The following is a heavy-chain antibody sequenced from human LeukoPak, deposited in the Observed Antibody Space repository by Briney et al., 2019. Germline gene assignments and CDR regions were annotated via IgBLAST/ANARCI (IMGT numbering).Heavy chain of an antibody. V-gene: IGHV4-39*01. Sequence: SSETLSLTCAVSGGSISSRSYYWGWIRQSPGKGLEWIGTINYSGGTYYSPSLKSRVTISVDTSKNQFSLKMNSVTAADTPGSDYASEPKDLNRLRGRGGPDPLDIWGPGTMVTVSS. CDR1: GGSISSRSYY. CDR3: ASEPKDLNRLRGRGGPDPLDI. J-gene: IGHJ3*02. CDR2: INYSGGT. D-gene: IGHD1-14*01.